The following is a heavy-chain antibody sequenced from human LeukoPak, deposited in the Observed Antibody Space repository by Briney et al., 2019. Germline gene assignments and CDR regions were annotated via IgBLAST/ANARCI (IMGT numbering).Heavy chain of an antibody. Sequence: GSLRLSCAASGFTFSSYGMTWVRQAPGKGLEWVANIWYDGTNKHYADSVKGRFTISRDNSKNTLYLQMDSLRAEDTAVYYCARVIFNYDNSGLNYWGQGTLVTVSS. CDR3: ARVIFNYDNSGLNY. J-gene: IGHJ4*02. CDR2: IWYDGTNK. D-gene: IGHD3-22*01. V-gene: IGHV3-33*01. CDR1: GFTFSSYG.